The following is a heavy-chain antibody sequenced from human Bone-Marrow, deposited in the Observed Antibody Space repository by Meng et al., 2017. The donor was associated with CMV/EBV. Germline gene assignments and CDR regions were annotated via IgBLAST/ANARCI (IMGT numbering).Heavy chain of an antibody. V-gene: IGHV3-74*01. Sequence: GESLKISCTASGFTFGDYAMSWVRQAPGKGLVWVSRIHSDGNSTSYADTVKGRFTISRDNAKNMMFLQMNSLRPEDTAVYYCARRNNDYYAIDVWGQGTTVTVSS. CDR2: IHSDGNST. J-gene: IGHJ6*02. CDR1: GFTFGDYA. CDR3: ARRNNDYYAIDV. D-gene: IGHD2-8*01.